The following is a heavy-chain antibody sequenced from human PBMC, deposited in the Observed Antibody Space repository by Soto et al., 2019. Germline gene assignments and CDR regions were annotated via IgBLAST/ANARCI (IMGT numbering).Heavy chain of an antibody. J-gene: IGHJ6*02. D-gene: IGHD6-13*01. CDR2: TYYRSKWYN. CDR1: VDSVSSNSAA. CDR3: ARSTYSSSWRNYYYYGMDV. V-gene: IGHV6-1*01. Sequence: PSQTLSLTCALSVDSVSSNSAAWNWIRQSPSRGLEWLGRTYYRSKWYNDYAVSVKSRITINPDTSKNQFSLQLNSVTPEDTAVYYCARSTYSSSWRNYYYYGMDVWGQGTTVTVPS.